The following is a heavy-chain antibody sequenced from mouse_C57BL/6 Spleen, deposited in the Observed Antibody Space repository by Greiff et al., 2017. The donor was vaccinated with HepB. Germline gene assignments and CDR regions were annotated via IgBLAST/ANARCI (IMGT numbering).Heavy chain of an antibody. CDR2: IDPETGGT. CDR3: TRRLEYYFDY. Sequence: VQLQESGAELVRPGASVTLSCKASGYTFTDYEMHWVKQTPVHGLEWIGAIDPETGGTAYNQKFKGKAILTADKSSSTAYMELRSLTSEDSAVYYCTRRLEYYFDYWGQGTTLTVSS. D-gene: IGHD4-1*01. J-gene: IGHJ2*01. V-gene: IGHV1-15*01. CDR1: GYTFTDYE.